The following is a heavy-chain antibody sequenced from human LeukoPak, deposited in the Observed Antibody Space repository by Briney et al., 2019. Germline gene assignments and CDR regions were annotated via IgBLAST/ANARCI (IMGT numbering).Heavy chain of an antibody. CDR1: GFTFSSYS. V-gene: IGHV3-48*01. CDR2: ISSSSSPI. J-gene: IGHJ4*02. CDR3: AKNPFDY. Sequence: GGSLRLSCAASGFTFSSYSMNWVRQAPGKGLEWVSYISSSSSPIYYADSVKGRFTVSRDNAKNSLYLQMNSLRAEDMALYYCAKNPFDYWGQGTLVTVSS.